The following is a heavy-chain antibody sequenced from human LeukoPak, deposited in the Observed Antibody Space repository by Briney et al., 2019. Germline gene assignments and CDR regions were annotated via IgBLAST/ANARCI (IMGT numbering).Heavy chain of an antibody. Sequence: GSLRLSCAASGFTFSSYGMHWVRQAPGKGLEWIGEINHSGSTNYNPSLKSRVTISVDTSKNQFSLKLSSVTAADTAVYYCARRGVRGYSYGYTTNARYYFDYWGQGALVTVSS. D-gene: IGHD5-18*01. CDR2: INHSGST. CDR3: ARRGVRGYSYGYTTNARYYFDY. CDR1: GFTFSSYG. V-gene: IGHV4-34*01. J-gene: IGHJ4*02.